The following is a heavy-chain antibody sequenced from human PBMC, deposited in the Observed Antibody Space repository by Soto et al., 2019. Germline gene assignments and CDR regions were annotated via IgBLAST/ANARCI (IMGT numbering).Heavy chain of an antibody. J-gene: IGHJ4*02. CDR3: ARDLGEDCSGGSCYSVYRQHALDY. CDR1: GGTFSSYT. CDR2: IIPIRGIA. D-gene: IGHD2-15*01. V-gene: IGHV1-69*08. Sequence: QVQLVQSGAEVKKPGSSVKVSCKASGGTFSSYTISWVRQAPGQGLEWMGRIIPIRGIANYAKKFQGRVTITADKGTSTADMALGSLRSEDTAVYYCARDLGEDCSGGSCYSVYRQHALDYWGQGTLVTVSS.